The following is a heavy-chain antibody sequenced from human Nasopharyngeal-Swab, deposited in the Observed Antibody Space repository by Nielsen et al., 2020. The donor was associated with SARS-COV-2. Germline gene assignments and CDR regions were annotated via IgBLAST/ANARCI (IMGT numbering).Heavy chain of an antibody. V-gene: IGHV1-69*13. J-gene: IGHJ5*02. CDR3: ARVGRDYGSGTNWFDP. CDR2: IIPIFGTA. CDR1: GGTFSSYA. Sequence: SVKVSCKASGGTFSSYAISWVRQAPGQGLEWMGGIIPIFGTANYAQKFQGRVTITADESTSTAYMELSSLRSEDTAVYYCARVGRDYGSGTNWFDPWGQGTLVTVSS. D-gene: IGHD3-10*01.